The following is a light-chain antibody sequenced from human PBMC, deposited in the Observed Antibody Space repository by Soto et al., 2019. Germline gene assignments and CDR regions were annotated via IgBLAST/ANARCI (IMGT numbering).Light chain of an antibody. CDR2: DAS. J-gene: IGKJ5*01. V-gene: IGKV3-11*01. CDR3: QQRSNWPIT. Sequence: PGERATLSCRASQSIRSFLAWYQQKPGQAPRLLIYDASNRATGIPARFSGSGSGTDFTLTISSLEPEDFAVYYCQQRSNWPITFGQGTRLEIK. CDR1: QSIRSF.